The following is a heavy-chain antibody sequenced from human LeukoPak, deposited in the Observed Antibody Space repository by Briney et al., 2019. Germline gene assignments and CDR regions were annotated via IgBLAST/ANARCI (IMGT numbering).Heavy chain of an antibody. CDR1: GFSVSNYY. D-gene: IGHD6-19*01. V-gene: IGHV3-66*01. J-gene: IGHJ4*02. CDR3: ATEGGAFSSAWYMWDH. Sequence: GGSLRLSCEASGFSVSNYYMSWVRQAPGRGLEGVSVLYAGGSEFYADSVRGRFNVSRDDSKNMVYLQMNSLRGDDTAVYFCATEGGAFSSAWYMWDHWGQGTLVIVSS. CDR2: LYAGGSE.